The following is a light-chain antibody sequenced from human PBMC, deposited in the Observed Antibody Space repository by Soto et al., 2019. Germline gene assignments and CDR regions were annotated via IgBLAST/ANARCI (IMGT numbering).Light chain of an antibody. Sequence: QSVLTQPPSVSAAPGQTVTISCSGSSSNIGNNYVFWYQQLPGTAPKLLIYDNDKRPSGIPDRVSGSKSGTSATLGITGLQTGDEADYYCATWDRSLSVGVFGAGTKLTVL. CDR2: DND. CDR1: SSNIGNNY. CDR3: ATWDRSLSVGV. V-gene: IGLV1-51*01. J-gene: IGLJ2*01.